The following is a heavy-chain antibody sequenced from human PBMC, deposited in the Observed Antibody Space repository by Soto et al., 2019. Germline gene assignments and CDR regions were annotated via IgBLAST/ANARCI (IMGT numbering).Heavy chain of an antibody. CDR3: ARGEGRTYYDILTGYYPYGMDV. V-gene: IGHV4-59*12. Sequence: LSLTCTVSGGSISSYYWSWIRQPPGKGLEWIGYIYYSGSTNYNPSLKSRVTISVDTSKNQFSLKLSSVTAADTAVYYCARGEGRTYYDILTGYYPYGMDVWGQGTTVTAP. J-gene: IGHJ6*02. CDR2: IYYSGST. D-gene: IGHD3-9*01. CDR1: GGSISSYY.